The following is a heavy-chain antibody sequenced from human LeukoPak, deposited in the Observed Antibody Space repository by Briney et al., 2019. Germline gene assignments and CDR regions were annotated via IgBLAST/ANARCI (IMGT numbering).Heavy chain of an antibody. CDR3: ARIITLDYYYYYYMDV. CDR1: GFTVSSNY. CDR2: IYSGGST. J-gene: IGHJ6*03. Sequence: GGSLRLSCAASGFTVSSNYMSWVRQAPGKGLEWVSVIYSGGSTYYADSVKGRFTISRDNSKNTLYLQMNSLRAEDTAVYYCARIITLDYYYYYYMDVWGKGTTVTASS. V-gene: IGHV3-66*02.